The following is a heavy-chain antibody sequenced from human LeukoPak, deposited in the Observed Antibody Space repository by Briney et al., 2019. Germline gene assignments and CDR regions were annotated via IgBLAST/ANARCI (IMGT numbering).Heavy chain of an antibody. CDR1: GFTFSSYQ. D-gene: IGHD3-22*01. Sequence: GGSLRLSCAASGFTFSSYQMNWVRQAPGKGLEWVSYISTSGSTIYYAGSVKGRFTISRDNAKNSLYLQMNSLRAEDTAVYYCARVSYDSSGYYYFDYWGQGTLVTVSS. V-gene: IGHV3-48*03. CDR3: ARVSYDSSGYYYFDY. J-gene: IGHJ4*02. CDR2: ISTSGSTI.